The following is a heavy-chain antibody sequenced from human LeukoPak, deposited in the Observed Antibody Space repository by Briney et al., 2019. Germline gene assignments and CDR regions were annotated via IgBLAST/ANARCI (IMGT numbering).Heavy chain of an antibody. D-gene: IGHD2-2*01. J-gene: IGHJ4*02. V-gene: IGHV1-18*01. CDR2: ISAYNGNA. CDR3: ARDIVVVPAVTDY. Sequence: EASVRVSCKASGYTFTSYGISWVRQAPGQGLEWMGWISAYNGNANYAQKLQGRVTMTTDTSTSTAYMELRSLRSDDTAVYYCARDIVVVPAVTDYWGQGTLVTVSS. CDR1: GYTFTSYG.